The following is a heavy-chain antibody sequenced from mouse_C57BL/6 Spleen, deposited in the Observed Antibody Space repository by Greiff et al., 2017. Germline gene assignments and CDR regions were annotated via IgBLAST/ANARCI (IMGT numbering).Heavy chain of an antibody. Sequence: EVQLQQSGPELVKPGASVKISCKASGYTFTDYYMNWVKQSHGKSLEWIGDINPNNGGTSYNQKFKGKATLTVDKPSSTAYMELRSLTSEDSAVYYCARSSDGYYVYFDYWGQGTTLTVSS. CDR2: INPNNGGT. CDR1: GYTFTDYY. CDR3: ARSSDGYYVYFDY. J-gene: IGHJ2*01. D-gene: IGHD2-3*01. V-gene: IGHV1-26*01.